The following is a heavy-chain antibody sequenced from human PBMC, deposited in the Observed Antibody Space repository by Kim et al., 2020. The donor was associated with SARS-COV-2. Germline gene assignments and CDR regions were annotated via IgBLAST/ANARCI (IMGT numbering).Heavy chain of an antibody. Sequence: SETLSLTCIVSGGSISSSSYYWGWIRQPPGKGLEWIGSIYYSGRTYYNPSLKSRVTISVDTSKKQFSLKLSSVTAADTAVYYCARQQQWLAPLDFWGQGTLVTVSS. D-gene: IGHD6-19*01. V-gene: IGHV4-39*01. CDR1: GGSISSSSYY. J-gene: IGHJ4*02. CDR2: IYYSGRT. CDR3: ARQQQWLAPLDF.